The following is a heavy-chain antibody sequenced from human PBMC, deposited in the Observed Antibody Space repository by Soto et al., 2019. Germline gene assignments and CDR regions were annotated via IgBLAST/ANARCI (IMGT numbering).Heavy chain of an antibody. CDR1: GDTFSTYT. CDR2: IIPRSAKS. Sequence: SVKVSCKASGDTFSTYTITWMRQAPGRGLEWVGGIIPRSAKSNYAQKFQGRVTITADESTSTAYMELSSLRSDDTAVYYCARAGLAVPGTGYGMEVCGQGTTVTVSS. D-gene: IGHD6-19*01. J-gene: IGHJ6*02. CDR3: ARAGLAVPGTGYGMEV. V-gene: IGHV1-69*13.